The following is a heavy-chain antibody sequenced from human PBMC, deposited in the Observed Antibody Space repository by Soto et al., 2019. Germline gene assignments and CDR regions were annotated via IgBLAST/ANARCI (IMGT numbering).Heavy chain of an antibody. CDR2: INPNSGGT. V-gene: IGHV1-2*04. CDR3: ARDLMVRGVNYYYYGMDV. CDR1: GYTFTGYY. Sequence: ASVKVSCKASGYTFTGYYMHWVRQAPGQGLEWMGWINPNSGGTNYAQKFQGWVTMTRDTSISTAYMELSRLGSDDTAVYYCARDLMVRGVNYYYYGMDVWGQGTTVTVSS. J-gene: IGHJ6*02. D-gene: IGHD3-10*01.